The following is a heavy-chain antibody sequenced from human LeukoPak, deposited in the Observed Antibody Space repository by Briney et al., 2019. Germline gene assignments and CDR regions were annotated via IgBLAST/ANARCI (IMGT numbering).Heavy chain of an antibody. CDR2: ISGSGGST. D-gene: IGHD3-9*01. CDR1: GFTFSSYA. Sequence: GGSLRLSCAASGFTFSSYAMSWVRQAPGKGLEWVSAISGSGGSTYYADSVKGRFTISRDNSKNTLYLQMNSLRAEDTAVYYCAKDPYYDILTGYYLDYWGQGTLVTVSS. V-gene: IGHV3-23*01. CDR3: AKDPYYDILTGYYLDY. J-gene: IGHJ4*02.